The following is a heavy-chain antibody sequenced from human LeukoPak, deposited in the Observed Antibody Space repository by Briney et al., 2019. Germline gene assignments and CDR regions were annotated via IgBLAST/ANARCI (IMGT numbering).Heavy chain of an antibody. CDR3: ARAAAGRAYYHYGMDV. J-gene: IGHJ6*02. CDR1: GSTVRSDD. Sequence: PGGSLRLSCAAFGSTVRSDDMNWVRQAPGKGLEWVSILQSDGTPSYAGSVKGRFAISRDISKNTLDLQMNSLRADDTAVYYCARAAAGRAYYHYGMDVWGQGTTVTVSS. V-gene: IGHV3-53*01. D-gene: IGHD6-13*01. CDR2: LQSDGTP.